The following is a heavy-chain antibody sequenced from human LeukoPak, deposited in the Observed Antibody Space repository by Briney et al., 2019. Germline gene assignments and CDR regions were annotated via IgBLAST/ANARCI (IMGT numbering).Heavy chain of an antibody. CDR2: ISSSSSYV. CDR3: ARGRGSAFDI. D-gene: IGHD3-16*01. V-gene: IGHV3-21*01. J-gene: IGHJ3*02. Sequence: GGSLRLSCAASGFTFSSYGMSWVRQAPGKGLEWVSSISSSSSYVYYADSVKGRFTISRDNAKNSLYLQMNSLRAEDTAVYYCARGRGSAFDIWGQGTMVTVSS. CDR1: GFTFSSYG.